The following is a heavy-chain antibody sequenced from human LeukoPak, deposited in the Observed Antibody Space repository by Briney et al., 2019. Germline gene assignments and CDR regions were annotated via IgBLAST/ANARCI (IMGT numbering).Heavy chain of an antibody. D-gene: IGHD1-26*01. CDR2: ISYDGSNK. V-gene: IGHV3-30*03. CDR1: GFTFSSYG. J-gene: IGHJ4*02. Sequence: PGRSLRLSCAASGFTFSSYGMHWVRQAPGKGLEWVAVISYDGSNKYYADSVKGRFTISRDDSSNTLYLQMNSLRADDTAVYYCARDASLSSTAVTRGSFFDYWGPGNLVTVSS. CDR3: ARDASLSSTAVTRGSFFDY.